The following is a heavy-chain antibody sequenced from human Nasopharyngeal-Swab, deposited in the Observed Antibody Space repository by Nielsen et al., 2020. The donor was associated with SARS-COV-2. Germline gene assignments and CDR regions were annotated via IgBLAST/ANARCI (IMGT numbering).Heavy chain of an antibody. CDR2: ISSSSSYT. V-gene: IGHV3-11*06. J-gene: IGHJ4*02. D-gene: IGHD3-3*01. Sequence: GGSLRLSCAASWFTLSDYYMSWIRQAPGKGLGWVSYISSSSSYTNYADSVKGRFTISRDNAKNSLYLQMNSLRAEDTAVYYCARAKRATIFGVVIMREFDYWGQGTLVTVSS. CDR1: WFTLSDYY. CDR3: ARAKRATIFGVVIMREFDY.